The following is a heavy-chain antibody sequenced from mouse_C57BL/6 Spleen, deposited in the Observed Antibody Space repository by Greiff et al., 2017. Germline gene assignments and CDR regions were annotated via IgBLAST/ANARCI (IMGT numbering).Heavy chain of an antibody. CDR2: IDPETGGT. J-gene: IGHJ2*01. CDR3: AKAYYDYGYYFDY. Sequence: VQLQQSGAELVRPGASVTLSCKASGYTFTDYEMHWVKQTPVHGLEWIGAIDPETGGTAYNQKFKGKAILTADKSSSTAYMELRSLTSEDSAVYYCAKAYYDYGYYFDYWGQGTTRTVSS. D-gene: IGHD2-4*01. CDR1: GYTFTDYE. V-gene: IGHV1-15*01.